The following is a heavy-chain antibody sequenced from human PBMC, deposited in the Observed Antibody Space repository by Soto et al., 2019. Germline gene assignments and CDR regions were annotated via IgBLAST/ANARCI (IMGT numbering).Heavy chain of an antibody. CDR3: ARLQLEQGNY. CDR2: INPNSGGT. J-gene: IGHJ4*02. Sequence: ASVKVSCKASGYTFTGYYMHWVRQAPGQGLEWMGWINPNSGGTNYAQKFQGRVAMTRDTSISTAYMELSRLRSDDTAVYYCARLQLEQGNYWGQGTLVTVSS. D-gene: IGHD1-1*01. CDR1: GYTFTGYY. V-gene: IGHV1-2*02.